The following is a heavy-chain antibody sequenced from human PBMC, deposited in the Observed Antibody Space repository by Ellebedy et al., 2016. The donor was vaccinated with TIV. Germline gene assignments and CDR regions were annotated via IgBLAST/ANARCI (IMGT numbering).Heavy chain of an antibody. CDR3: ASLLVAQLVI. Sequence: GGSLRLSCAASGFTFSSYWMHWVRQVPGKGLVWVSRINSDGTITNYADSVKGRFTISRDNAKNTLYLQMNSLRAEDAAVYYCASLLVAQLVIWGQGTLVTVSS. J-gene: IGHJ4*02. V-gene: IGHV3-74*01. CDR2: INSDGTIT. D-gene: IGHD6-13*01. CDR1: GFTFSSYW.